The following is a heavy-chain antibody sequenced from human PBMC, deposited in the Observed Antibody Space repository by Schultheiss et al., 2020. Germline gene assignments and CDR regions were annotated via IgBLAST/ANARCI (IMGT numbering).Heavy chain of an antibody. CDR3: ARGGGEHQLVLFAY. V-gene: IGHV4-30-4*01. J-gene: IGHJ4*02. Sequence: SETLSLTCTVSGGSISSGDYYWSWIRQPPGKGLEWIGYIYYSGSTYYNPSLKSRVTISVDTSKNQFSLKLSSVTAADTAVYYCARGGGEHQLVLFAYWSQETLVTVSS. CDR1: GGSISSGDYY. D-gene: IGHD6-13*01. CDR2: IYYSGST.